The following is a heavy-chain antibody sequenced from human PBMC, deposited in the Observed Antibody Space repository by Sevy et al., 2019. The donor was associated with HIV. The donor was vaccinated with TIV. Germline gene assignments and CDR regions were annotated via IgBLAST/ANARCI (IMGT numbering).Heavy chain of an antibody. Sequence: GGSLRLSCAASGFTFKYHRMHWVRQAPGKGLEWLSLISIDGSNKYYADSVKGRFTISRDNAKNTVSVQMNSLRPEDTATYYCAKDGGHIDIDYWGQGILVTVSS. V-gene: IGHV3-30*18. CDR2: ISIDGSNK. CDR1: GFTFKYHR. D-gene: IGHD2-15*01. J-gene: IGHJ4*02. CDR3: AKDGGHIDIDY.